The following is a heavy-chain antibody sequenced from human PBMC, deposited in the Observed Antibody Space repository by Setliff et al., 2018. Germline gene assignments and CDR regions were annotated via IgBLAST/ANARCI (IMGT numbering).Heavy chain of an antibody. Sequence: GESLKISCAASGFVVTNSEMSWVRQAPGKGLEWVSVTYSSGATNYADSVKGRFTISRDNHKNTLHLQMNSLRVEDTAIYYCAKSPHDFWSGRVFFDYWGQGMLVTVSS. CDR1: GFVVTNSE. V-gene: IGHV3-53*01. CDR3: AKSPHDFWSGRVFFDY. J-gene: IGHJ4*01. D-gene: IGHD3-3*01. CDR2: TYSSGAT.